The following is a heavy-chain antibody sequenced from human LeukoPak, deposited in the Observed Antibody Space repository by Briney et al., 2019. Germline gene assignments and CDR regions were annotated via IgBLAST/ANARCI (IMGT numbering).Heavy chain of an antibody. Sequence: GASVKVSCKASGYTFTGYYMHWVRQAPGQGLEWMGWINPKSGNANYAQKFQGRVTMTWDTSISTVYMELSRLRSDDTAVYYCAKDRAVATIGGIDYWGQGTLVTVSS. CDR1: GYTFTGYY. V-gene: IGHV1-2*02. CDR3: AKDRAVATIGGIDY. CDR2: INPKSGNA. J-gene: IGHJ4*02. D-gene: IGHD5-12*01.